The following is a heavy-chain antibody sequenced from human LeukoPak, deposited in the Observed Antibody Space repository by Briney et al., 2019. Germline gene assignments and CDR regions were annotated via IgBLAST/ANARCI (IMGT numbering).Heavy chain of an antibody. D-gene: IGHD2-2*01. J-gene: IGHJ5*02. CDR1: GYTFTGYY. Sequence: GASVKVSCKASGYTFTGYYMHWVRQAPGQGLEWMGWINPNSGGTNYAQKFQGRVTMTKDTSISTAYMELSRLRSDDTAVYYCARDPWNIVVVPAAFWFDPWGQGTLVTVSS. CDR3: ARDPWNIVVVPAAFWFDP. CDR2: INPNSGGT. V-gene: IGHV1-2*02.